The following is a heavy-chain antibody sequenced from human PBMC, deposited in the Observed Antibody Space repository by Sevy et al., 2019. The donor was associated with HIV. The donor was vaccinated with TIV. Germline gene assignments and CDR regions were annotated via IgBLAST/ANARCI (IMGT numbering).Heavy chain of an antibody. CDR2: IYPGDSDI. CDR3: ARRQRGYSGYDLGGFDY. D-gene: IGHD5-12*01. J-gene: IGHJ4*02. Sequence: GESLKISCQGSGYSFTTYWIGWVRQMPGKGLEWMAIIYPGDSDIRSTPSLEGQVTISADKSSNTAYLQWSNLKASDTAIYYCARRQRGYSGYDLGGFDYWGLGTLVTVSS. V-gene: IGHV5-51*01. CDR1: GYSFTTYW.